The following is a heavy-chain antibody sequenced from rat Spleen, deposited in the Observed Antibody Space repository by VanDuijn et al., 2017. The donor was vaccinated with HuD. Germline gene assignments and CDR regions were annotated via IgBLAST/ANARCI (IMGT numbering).Heavy chain of an antibody. CDR2: MRHNGDT. J-gene: IGHJ4*01. CDR3: TRDGTTGIFAYVIDA. CDR1: GFSLTSYS. V-gene: IGHV2-63*01. Sequence: QVQLKESGPGLVQPSQTLSLTCTVSGFSLTSYSVHWVRQPPGKGLEWMGRMRHNGDTSYNSGLRSRLSISRDTSKNQVFFKMNSLQTDDTGTYYCTRDGTTGIFAYVIDAWGQGASVTVSS. D-gene: IGHD1-9*01.